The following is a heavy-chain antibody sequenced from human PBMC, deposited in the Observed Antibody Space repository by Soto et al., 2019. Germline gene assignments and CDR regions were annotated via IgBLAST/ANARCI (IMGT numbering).Heavy chain of an antibody. V-gene: IGHV6-1*01. D-gene: IGHD1-7*01. J-gene: IGHJ6*03. Sequence: SQTLSLTCAISGDSVSRNSAAWNWIRLSPSRGLEWLARTYYRSRWYNDYAVSVRSRITVNPDTSKNQFSLQLTSVTPEDTAVYYCAGTTSHQWYYMDVWGKGTTVTVPS. CDR2: TYYRSRWYN. CDR1: GDSVSRNSAA. CDR3: AGTTSHQWYYMDV.